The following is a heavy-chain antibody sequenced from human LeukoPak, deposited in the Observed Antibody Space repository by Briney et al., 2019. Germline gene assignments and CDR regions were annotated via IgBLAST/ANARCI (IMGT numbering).Heavy chain of an antibody. V-gene: IGHV1-2*06. CDR1: GYTFTGYY. CDR3: ARERVPQAVAGDGYNGDNY. Sequence: ASVKVSCKASGYTFTGYYMHWVRQAPGQGLEWLGRMDPNRGDTNYAQKFQGRVTMTRDTSISTAYMELSRMTSDDTAVYYCARERVPQAVAGDGYNGDNYWGQGTPVTVSS. D-gene: IGHD5-24*01. CDR2: MDPNRGDT. J-gene: IGHJ4*02.